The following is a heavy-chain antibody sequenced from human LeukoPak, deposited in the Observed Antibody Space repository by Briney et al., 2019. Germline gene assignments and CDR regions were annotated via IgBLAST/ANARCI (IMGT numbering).Heavy chain of an antibody. D-gene: IGHD5-24*01. V-gene: IGHV3-7*01. CDR3: ARDASRGFDT. CDR1: GFTFSRYW. CDR2: IKDDGRQK. J-gene: IGHJ4*02. Sequence: PGGSPRLSCAPSGFTFSRYWMTWVRQTPGKGLEWVASIKDDGRQKYYVDSVKGRFTVSRDNAKSSAYLQMDSLRVEDTALYYCARDASRGFDTWGQGTLVTVSS.